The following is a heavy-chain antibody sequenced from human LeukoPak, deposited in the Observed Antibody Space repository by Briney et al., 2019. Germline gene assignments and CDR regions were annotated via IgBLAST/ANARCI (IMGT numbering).Heavy chain of an antibody. CDR2: VIPIFGTA. J-gene: IGHJ4*02. D-gene: IGHD3-22*01. CDR3: ARGDSSGYSYYFDY. Sequence: ASVKVSCKASGGTFSSYAISWVRQAPGQGLEWMGGVIPIFGTANYAQKFRGRVTITTDESTSTAYMELSSLRSEDTAVYYCARGDSSGYSYYFDYWGQGTLVTVSS. CDR1: GGTFSSYA. V-gene: IGHV1-69*05.